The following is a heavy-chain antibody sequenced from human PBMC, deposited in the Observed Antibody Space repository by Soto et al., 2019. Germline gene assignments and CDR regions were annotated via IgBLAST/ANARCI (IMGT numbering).Heavy chain of an antibody. J-gene: IGHJ4*02. CDR2: ISGSGGST. CDR1: GFTFSSYA. Sequence: GGSLRLSCAASGFTFSSYAMSWVRQAPGKGLEWVSAISGSGGSTYYADSVKGRFTISRDNSKNTLYLQMNSLRAEDTAVYYCARDTYYYDSSGYFCDYWGQGTLVTVSS. D-gene: IGHD3-22*01. CDR3: ARDTYYYDSSGYFCDY. V-gene: IGHV3-23*01.